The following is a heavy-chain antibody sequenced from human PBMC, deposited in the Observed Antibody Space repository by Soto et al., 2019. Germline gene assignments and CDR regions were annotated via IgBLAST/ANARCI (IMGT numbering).Heavy chain of an antibody. J-gene: IGHJ4*02. CDR2: IFYSGST. CDR3: ARVGSSGWSPDY. D-gene: IGHD6-19*01. Sequence: SETLSLTCSGSGGSISGHYWTWIRQSPGKGLEWIGYIFYSGSTNYNPSLKSRVTISVDTSKNQFSLKMSSVTAADTAVYYCARVGSSGWSPDYWGRGTLVTVSS. CDR1: GGSISGHY. V-gene: IGHV4-59*11.